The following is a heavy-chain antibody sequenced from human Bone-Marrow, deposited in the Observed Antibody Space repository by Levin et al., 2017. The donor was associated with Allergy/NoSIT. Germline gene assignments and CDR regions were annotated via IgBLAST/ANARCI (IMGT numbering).Heavy chain of an antibody. CDR1: GGSFSGYY. CDR3: AREDCSSTSCYLGFDP. Sequence: SQTLSLTCAVYGGSFSGYYWSWIRQPPGKGLEWIGEINHSGSTNYNPSLKSRVTISVDTSKNQFSLKLSSVTAADTAVYYCAREDCSSTSCYLGFDPWGQGTLVTVSS. D-gene: IGHD2-2*01. CDR2: INHSGST. J-gene: IGHJ5*02. V-gene: IGHV4-34*01.